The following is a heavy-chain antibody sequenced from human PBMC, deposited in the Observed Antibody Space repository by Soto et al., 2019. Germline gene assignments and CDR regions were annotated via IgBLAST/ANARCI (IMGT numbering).Heavy chain of an antibody. CDR2: IYYSGSI. J-gene: IGHJ5*02. Sequence: QLQLQESGPGLVKPSETLSLTCSVSGGSISSSSYYWGWIRQPPGKGLEWIGSIYYSGSIDYNPFLRSRVTISEYTSKNQFSLKISSVTAAETAVYYCASQRGGWYSWFDPWGQGTLVTVSS. D-gene: IGHD6-19*01. CDR3: ASQRGGWYSWFDP. V-gene: IGHV4-39*01. CDR1: GGSISSSSYY.